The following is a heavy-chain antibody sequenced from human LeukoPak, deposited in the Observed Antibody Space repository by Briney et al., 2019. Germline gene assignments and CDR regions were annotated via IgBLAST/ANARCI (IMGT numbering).Heavy chain of an antibody. D-gene: IGHD6-6*01. CDR2: ISYDGSNK. CDR1: GFTFSSYA. CDR3: ARGDRTPYYSSSAY. V-gene: IGHV3-30-3*01. J-gene: IGHJ4*02. Sequence: GRSLRLSCAASGFTFSSYAMHWVRQAPGKGLEWVAVISYDGSNKYYADSVKGRFTISRDNSKNTLYLQMNSLRAEDTAVYYCARGDRTPYYSSSAYWGQGTLVTVSS.